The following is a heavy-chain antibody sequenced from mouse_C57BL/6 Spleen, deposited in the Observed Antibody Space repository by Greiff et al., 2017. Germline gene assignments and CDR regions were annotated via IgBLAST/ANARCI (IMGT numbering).Heavy chain of an antibody. Sequence: EVKLVESGGDLVKPGGSLKLSCAASGFTFSSYGMSWVRQTPDKRLEWVATISSGGSYTYYTDSVKGRFTISRDNAKNTLYLQMSSMKSEDTAMYYCARLEITTVVNYAMDYWGQGTSVTVSS. CDR2: ISSGGSYT. V-gene: IGHV5-6*01. CDR1: GFTFSSYG. J-gene: IGHJ4*01. D-gene: IGHD1-1*01. CDR3: ARLEITTVVNYAMDY.